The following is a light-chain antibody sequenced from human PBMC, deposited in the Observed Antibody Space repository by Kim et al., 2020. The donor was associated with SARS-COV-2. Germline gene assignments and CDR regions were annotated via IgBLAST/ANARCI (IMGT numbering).Light chain of an antibody. Sequence: VSPGQIASITCSADKLGDKYACWYQQKPAQSPVLVIYQDSKRPSGIPERFSGSNSGNTATLTISGTQAMDEADYYCQAWDSSTAWVFGGGTQLTVL. CDR3: QAWDSSTAWV. V-gene: IGLV3-1*01. J-gene: IGLJ3*02. CDR2: QDS. CDR1: KLGDKY.